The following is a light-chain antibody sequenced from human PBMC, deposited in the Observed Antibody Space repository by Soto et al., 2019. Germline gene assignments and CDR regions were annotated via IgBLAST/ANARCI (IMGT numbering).Light chain of an antibody. CDR2: KAS. Sequence: DFQMTQSPATLSASVGDRVTITCRASQSISSWLAWYQQQSGKAPKLLIYKASSLESGVPSRFSGSGSGTEFTLTISSLQPDDFATYYCQQYHVPWTFGQGTKVEIK. CDR1: QSISSW. J-gene: IGKJ1*01. CDR3: QQYHVPWT. V-gene: IGKV1-5*03.